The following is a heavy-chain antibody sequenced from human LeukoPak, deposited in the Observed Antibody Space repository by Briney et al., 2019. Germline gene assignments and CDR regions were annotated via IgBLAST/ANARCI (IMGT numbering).Heavy chain of an antibody. J-gene: IGHJ3*02. CDR2: VYYSGNT. CDR3: ARDPLISSGYYSITKPFVFDI. CDR1: GGSISISCCY. V-gene: IGHV4-39*02. Sequence: SETLSLTCTVSGGSISISCCYWGWVRQPPGKGLEWIASVYYSGNTYYNPSLKSRVSISVDTSKNQFSLKLSSVTAADTAVYYCARDPLISSGYYSITKPFVFDIWGQGTMVTVSS. D-gene: IGHD3-22*01.